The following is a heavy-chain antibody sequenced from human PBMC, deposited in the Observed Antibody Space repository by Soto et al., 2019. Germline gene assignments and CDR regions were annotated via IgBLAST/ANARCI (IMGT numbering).Heavy chain of an antibody. D-gene: IGHD6-6*01. CDR3: AAVPYSSSSRRDY. CDR1: GFTFTSSA. J-gene: IGHJ4*02. CDR2: IVVGSCNT. V-gene: IGHV1-58*01. Sequence: SVKVSGKASGFTFTSSAVQWVRQARGQRLEWIGWIVVGSCNTNYEQKFQERVTITRDMSTSTAYMELSSLRSEDTAVYYWAAVPYSSSSRRDYWGQGTLVTVSS.